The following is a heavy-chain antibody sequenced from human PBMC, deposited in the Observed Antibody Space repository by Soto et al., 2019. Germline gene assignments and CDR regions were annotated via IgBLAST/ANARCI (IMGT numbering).Heavy chain of an antibody. CDR1: GGSISSYY. Sequence: SETLSLTCTVSGGSISSYYWSWIRQPPGKGLEWIGYIYYSGSTNYNPSLKSRVTISVDTSKNQFSLKLSSVTAADTAVYYCARGGVEMATSLDYWGQGTLVTVSS. CDR2: IYYSGST. D-gene: IGHD2-2*01. V-gene: IGHV4-59*01. CDR3: ARGGVEMATSLDY. J-gene: IGHJ4*02.